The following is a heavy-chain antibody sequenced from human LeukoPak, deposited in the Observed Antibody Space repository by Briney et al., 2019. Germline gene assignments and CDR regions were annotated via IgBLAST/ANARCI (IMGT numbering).Heavy chain of an antibody. CDR1: GFTFSSYW. J-gene: IGHJ4*02. Sequence: PGGSLKLSCAASGFTFSSYWMSWVRQAPGEGLEWGANRKQNVSEKYYVNAGNGRFTITRDNAKNSLYLQMNSLRAEDTAVYYCARGHGGGVDYWGQGTLVTVSS. CDR3: ARGHGGGVDY. V-gene: IGHV3-7*01. CDR2: RKQNVSEK. D-gene: IGHD3-16*01.